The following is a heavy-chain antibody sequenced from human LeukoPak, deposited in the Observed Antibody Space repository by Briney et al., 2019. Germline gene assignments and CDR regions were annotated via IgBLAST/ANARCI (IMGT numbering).Heavy chain of an antibody. V-gene: IGHV3-23*01. J-gene: IGHJ4*02. CDR2: ISPGGGTT. CDR3: VKTMGAIDHDY. D-gene: IGHD1-26*01. CDR1: GFTFSNEA. Sequence: GGSLRLSCAVSGFTFSNEAMGWVRQLRGGGLEWVSTISPGGGTTYYAESMKGRFTISRDNSKNTLYLQMNSLRAEDTAVYFCVKTMGAIDHDYWGQGTLVTVSS.